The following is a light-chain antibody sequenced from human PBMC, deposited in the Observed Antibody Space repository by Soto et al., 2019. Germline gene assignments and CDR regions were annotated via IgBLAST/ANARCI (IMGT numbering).Light chain of an antibody. J-gene: IGLJ2*01. CDR2: EVS. Sequence: QSALTQPASVSGSPGQSITISCTGTSSDVGGYNFVSWYQHHPGKAPKLMIYEVSNRPSGVSNRFSGSTSGNTASLTISGLHDEDAADYCCCSYAGSSTVVFGGGTKLTVL. V-gene: IGLV2-23*02. CDR3: CSYAGSSTVV. CDR1: SSDVGGYNF.